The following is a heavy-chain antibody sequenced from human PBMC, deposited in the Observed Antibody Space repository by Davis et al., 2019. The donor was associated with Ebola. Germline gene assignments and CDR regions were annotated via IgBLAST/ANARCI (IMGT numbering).Heavy chain of an antibody. CDR2: ISSSSSYI. D-gene: IGHD6-19*01. Sequence: GESLKISCAASGFTFSSHSMNWVRQAPGKGLEWVSSISSSSSYIYYTDSVKGRFTISRDNAKNSLYLQMNSLRAEDTALYYCAKDIKYSSGWYFDYWGQGTLVTVSS. CDR3: AKDIKYSSGWYFDY. CDR1: GFTFSSHS. V-gene: IGHV3-21*04. J-gene: IGHJ4*02.